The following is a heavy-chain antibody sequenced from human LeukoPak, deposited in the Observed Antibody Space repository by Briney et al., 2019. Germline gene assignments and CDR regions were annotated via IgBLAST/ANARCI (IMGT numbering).Heavy chain of an antibody. CDR3: AKDGSGSYYYYYYGMDV. CDR1: GFTFSSYA. Sequence: GGSLRLSCAAFGFTFSSYAMSWVRQAPGKGLEWVSAISGSGGSTYYADSVKGRFTISRDNSKNTLYLQMNSLRAEDTAVYYCAKDGSGSYYYYYYGMDVWGQGTTVTVSS. CDR2: ISGSGGST. V-gene: IGHV3-23*01. D-gene: IGHD3-10*01. J-gene: IGHJ6*02.